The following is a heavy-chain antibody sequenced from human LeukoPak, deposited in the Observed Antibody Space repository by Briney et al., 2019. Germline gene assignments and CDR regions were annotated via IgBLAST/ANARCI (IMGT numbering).Heavy chain of an antibody. CDR2: ISGGGGST. V-gene: IGHV3-43*02. CDR3: AKVAPYYDFWSGYYNYYYYGMDV. Sequence: GGSLRLSCAASGFTFDDYAMHWVRQAPGKGLEWVSLISGGGGSTYYADSVKGRFTISRDNSKNSLYLQMNSLRTEDTALYYCAKVAPYYDFWSGYYNYYYYGMDVWGQGTTVTVSS. J-gene: IGHJ6*02. CDR1: GFTFDDYA. D-gene: IGHD3-3*01.